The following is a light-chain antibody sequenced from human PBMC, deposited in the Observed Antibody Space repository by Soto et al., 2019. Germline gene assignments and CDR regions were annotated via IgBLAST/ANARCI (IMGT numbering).Light chain of an antibody. Sequence: DIQMTQSPSTLSASVGDRVTITCRASESISSWLAWYQQKPGKAPKLLIYKASSLASGVPSRFSGSGSETEFTLTISSLLPDDFATYYCQQYQSYSTFGQGTKVEIK. V-gene: IGKV1-5*03. J-gene: IGKJ1*01. CDR1: ESISSW. CDR3: QQYQSYST. CDR2: KAS.